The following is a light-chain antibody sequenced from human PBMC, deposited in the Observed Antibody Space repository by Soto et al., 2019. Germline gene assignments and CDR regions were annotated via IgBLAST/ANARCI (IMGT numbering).Light chain of an antibody. CDR3: GTWDTSLSAVV. CDR1: NSNVGRND. CDR2: DTN. V-gene: IGLV1-51*01. Sequence: QSVLTQPPSVSAAPGQTVTISCSGSNSNVGRNDVSWHQHLPGTAPKLLIYDTNKRPSVIPDLFSGSRSGTSATLVVTGLQTGDEADYYCGTWDTSLSAVVFGAGTKLTVL. J-gene: IGLJ2*01.